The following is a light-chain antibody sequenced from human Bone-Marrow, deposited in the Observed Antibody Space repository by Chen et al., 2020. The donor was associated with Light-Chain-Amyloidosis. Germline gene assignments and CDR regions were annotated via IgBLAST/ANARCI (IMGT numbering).Light chain of an antibody. CDR3: QSADSSGTYEVI. V-gene: IGLV3-25*03. J-gene: IGLJ2*01. Sequence: SYELTQLSSVSVSPGQTARITCSGDDLPTKYAYWYQQKPGQAPVLVIHRDTERPSGISERFSGSSSGTTATLTISGVQAEDEADYHCQSADSSGTYEVIFGGGTKLTVL. CDR1: DLPTKY. CDR2: RDT.